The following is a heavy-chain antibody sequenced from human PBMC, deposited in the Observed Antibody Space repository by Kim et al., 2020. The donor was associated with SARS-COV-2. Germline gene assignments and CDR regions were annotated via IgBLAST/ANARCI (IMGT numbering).Heavy chain of an antibody. CDR3: VRGFDY. V-gene: IGHV4-59*13. Sequence: SETLSLTCTVSGGSISSYYWSWIRQPPGKGLEWIGYIYYSGSTNYNPSLKSRVTISVDTSKNQFSLKLSSVTAADTAVYYCVRGFDYWGQGTLVTVSS. CDR1: GGSISSYY. D-gene: IGHD3-16*01. CDR2: IYYSGST. J-gene: IGHJ4*02.